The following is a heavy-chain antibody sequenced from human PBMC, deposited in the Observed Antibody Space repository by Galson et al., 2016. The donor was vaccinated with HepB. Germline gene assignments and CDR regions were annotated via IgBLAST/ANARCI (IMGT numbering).Heavy chain of an antibody. D-gene: IGHD3-22*01. CDR1: GFTFSNYA. Sequence: SLRLSCATSGFTFSNYAMSWVRQAPGKGLEWVSTISGSGGSIYYADSAKGRFTISRDNSKNTVYLQTNSLRAEDTAVYYCAKSGSYYDSSGYSYYFDYWGQGALVTVSS. J-gene: IGHJ4*02. CDR3: AKSGSYYDSSGYSYYFDY. V-gene: IGHV3-23*01. CDR2: ISGSGGSI.